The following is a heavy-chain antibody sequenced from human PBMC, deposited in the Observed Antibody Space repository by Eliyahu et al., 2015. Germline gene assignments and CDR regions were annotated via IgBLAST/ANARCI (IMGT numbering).Heavy chain of an antibody. D-gene: IGHD1-14*01. CDR2: LFPDDRK. CDR3: AQSGLQQGTDAFDV. J-gene: IGHJ3*01. CDR1: GFSLSNARVG. V-gene: IGHV2-26*01. Sequence: QVTLKESGLVLVKPTETLTLTCIVSGFSLSNARVGVSWIRQPPGKALDWLAPLFPDDRKIVHTPVLNSLTLSKDTSRSQVVLTMTNMDPADTATYYCAQSGLQQGTDAFDVWGQGTMVTVSS.